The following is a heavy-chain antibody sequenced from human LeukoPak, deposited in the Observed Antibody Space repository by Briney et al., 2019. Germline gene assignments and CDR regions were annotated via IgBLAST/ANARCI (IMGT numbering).Heavy chain of an antibody. Sequence: GASVKVSCKASGYTFTSYDINWVRQATGQGLEWMGWINPNSGGTNYAQKFQGRVTMTRDTSISTAYMELSRLRSDDTAVYYCARVGDYGDYVWFDPWGQGALVTVSS. CDR2: INPNSGGT. J-gene: IGHJ5*02. V-gene: IGHV1-2*02. D-gene: IGHD4-17*01. CDR3: ARVGDYGDYVWFDP. CDR1: GYTFTSYD.